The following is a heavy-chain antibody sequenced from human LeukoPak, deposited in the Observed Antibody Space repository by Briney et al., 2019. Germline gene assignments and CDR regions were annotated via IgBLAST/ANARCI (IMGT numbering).Heavy chain of an antibody. D-gene: IGHD2-2*01. Sequence: PGGSLVLSCAASGFTVSSNYMSWVRQAPGKGLEWVSVIYSGGSTYYADSVKGRFTISRDNSKNTLYLQMNSLRAEDTAVYYCARGGVYCSSTSCSFDPWGQGTLVTVSS. CDR2: IYSGGST. CDR1: GFTVSSNY. V-gene: IGHV3-53*01. CDR3: ARGGVYCSSTSCSFDP. J-gene: IGHJ5*02.